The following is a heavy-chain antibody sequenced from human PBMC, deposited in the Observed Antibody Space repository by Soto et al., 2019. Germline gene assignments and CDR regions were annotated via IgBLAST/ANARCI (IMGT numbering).Heavy chain of an antibody. J-gene: IGHJ6*02. V-gene: IGHV3-21*01. CDR2: IRGFSSYT. CDR1: GVTFRSYT. CDR3: ARDRGYDAHDYYYNAMDV. Sequence: AGSLTLTCIASGVTFRSYTMIWVRQAPGKGLEWVSGIRGFSSYTFYAEPVKGRFTISRDNAKNSLYLQMDSLRAEDTVVYYCARDRGYDAHDYYYNAMDVWGQGTTVTVSS. D-gene: IGHD3-10*01.